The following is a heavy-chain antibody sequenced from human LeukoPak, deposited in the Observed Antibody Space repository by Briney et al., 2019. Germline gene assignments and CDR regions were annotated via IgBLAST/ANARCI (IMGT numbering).Heavy chain of an antibody. CDR2: ISAYNGNT. Sequence: GASVKVSCKASGYTFTSYGISWVRQAPGQGLEGMGWISAYNGNTNYAQKLQGRVTMTTDTSTSTAYMELRSLRSDDTAVYYCARAPDYDFWRLNWFDPWGQGTLVTVSS. V-gene: IGHV1-18*01. J-gene: IGHJ5*02. D-gene: IGHD3-3*01. CDR3: ARAPDYDFWRLNWFDP. CDR1: GYTFTSYG.